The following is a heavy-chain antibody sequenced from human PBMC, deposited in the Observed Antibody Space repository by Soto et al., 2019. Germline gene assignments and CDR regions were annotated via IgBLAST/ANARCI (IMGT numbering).Heavy chain of an antibody. V-gene: IGHV3-30*18. CDR2: ISYDGSNK. J-gene: IGHJ4*02. CDR1: GFTFSSYG. CDR3: AKAKSSGYYYLPY. D-gene: IGHD3-22*01. Sequence: QVQLVESGGGVVQPGRSLRLSCAASGFTFSSYGMHWVRQAPGKGLEWVAVISYDGSNKYYADSVKGRFTISRDNSKNTLYLQMNSLRAEDTAVYYCAKAKSSGYYYLPYWGQGTLVTVSS.